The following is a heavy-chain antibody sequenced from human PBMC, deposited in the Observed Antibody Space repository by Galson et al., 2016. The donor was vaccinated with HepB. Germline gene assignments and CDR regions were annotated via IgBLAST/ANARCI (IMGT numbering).Heavy chain of an antibody. J-gene: IGHJ4*02. CDR1: GYTFTDYW. Sequence: QSGAEVKKPGESLKISCKGSGYTFTDYWIGWVRQMPGKGLEWMGIIYPGDSDTRYSPSFPGQVTISADKSINTAYLQWSSLKASDTAMYYCAVTNYYDSSAYYYGLDYWGRGTLVTVSS. CDR3: AVTNYYDSSAYYYGLDY. V-gene: IGHV5-51*01. D-gene: IGHD3-22*01. CDR2: IYPGDSDT.